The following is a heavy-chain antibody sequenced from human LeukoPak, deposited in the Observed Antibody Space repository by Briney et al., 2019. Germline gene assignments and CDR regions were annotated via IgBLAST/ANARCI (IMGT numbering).Heavy chain of an antibody. CDR3: ARERTPGSGYGVDY. V-gene: IGHV4-38-2*02. CDR2: IYYSGST. Sequence: SETLSLTCTVSGYSISSGYYWGWIRQPPGKGLEWIGYIYYSGSTNYNPSLKSRVTISVDTSKNHFSLKLTSVTAADTAVYYCARERTPGSGYGVDYWGQGTVVTVSS. CDR1: GYSISSGYY. J-gene: IGHJ4*02. D-gene: IGHD6-25*01.